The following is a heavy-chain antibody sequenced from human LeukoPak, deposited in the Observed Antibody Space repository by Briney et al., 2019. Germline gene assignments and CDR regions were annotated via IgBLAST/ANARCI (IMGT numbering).Heavy chain of an antibody. J-gene: IGHJ3*02. D-gene: IGHD1-26*01. Sequence: SVKVSCKASGHTFTSYYMHWVRQAPGQGLEWMGRIIPILGIANYAQKFQGRVTITADKSTSTAYMELSSLRSEDTAVYYCARDRGSYPRDAFDIWGQGTMVTVSS. CDR2: IIPILGIA. CDR3: ARDRGSYPRDAFDI. V-gene: IGHV1-69*04. CDR1: GHTFTSYY.